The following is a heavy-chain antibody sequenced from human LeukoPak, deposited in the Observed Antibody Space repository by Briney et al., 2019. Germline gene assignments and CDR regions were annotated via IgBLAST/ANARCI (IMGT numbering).Heavy chain of an antibody. V-gene: IGHV1-18*01. J-gene: IGHJ6*02. CDR3: ARERGGSGSYLSYYYYGMDV. CDR1: GYTFTSYG. Sequence: GASVNVSCKASGYTFTSYGSSGVRQAPGQGLDWMGWISAYNVNTNYAQKLKGHVNMTTATSTRTDYMEMRSLRSDDTGVYYCARERGGSGSYLSYYYYGMDVWGQGTPVTVSS. CDR2: ISAYNVNT. D-gene: IGHD3-10*01.